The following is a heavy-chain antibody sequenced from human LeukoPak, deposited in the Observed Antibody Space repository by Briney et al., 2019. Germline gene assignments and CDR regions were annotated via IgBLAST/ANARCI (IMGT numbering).Heavy chain of an antibody. J-gene: IGHJ4*02. Sequence: GGPLRLSCAASGFTFSSYAMSWVRQAPGKGLEWVSAISGSGGSTYYADSVKGRFTISRDNSKNTLYLQMNSLRAEDTAVYYCAKDIVVVPAAENDYWGQGTLVTVSS. CDR2: ISGSGGST. CDR1: GFTFSSYA. V-gene: IGHV3-23*01. CDR3: AKDIVVVPAAENDY. D-gene: IGHD2-2*01.